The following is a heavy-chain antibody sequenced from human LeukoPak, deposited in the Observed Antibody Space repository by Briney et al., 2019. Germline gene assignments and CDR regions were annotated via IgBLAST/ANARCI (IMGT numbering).Heavy chain of an antibody. D-gene: IGHD5/OR15-5a*01. V-gene: IGHV4-38-2*01. CDR1: GYSISSGFY. J-gene: IGHJ6*03. Sequence: PSETLSLTCVVSGYSISSGFYWGWIRQPPGKGLEWIGSVYHSESTYYNPSLKSRVTILVDTSKNHFSLNLRSVTAADTAVYYCARVYGGYYYYMDAWGKGTTVTVSS. CDR2: VYHSEST. CDR3: ARVYGGYYYYMDA.